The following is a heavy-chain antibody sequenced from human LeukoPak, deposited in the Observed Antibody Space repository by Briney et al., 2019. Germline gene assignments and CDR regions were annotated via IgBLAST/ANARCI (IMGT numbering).Heavy chain of an antibody. V-gene: IGHV4-4*02. D-gene: IGHD3-22*01. J-gene: IGHJ4*02. CDR3: ARGRQTYYYDSSGYYFDY. CDR2: IYHSGST. CDR1: GGSISSSNW. Sequence: SETLSLTCAVSGGSISSSNWWSWVRQPPGKGLEWIGEIYHSGSTNYNPSLKSRVTMSVDKSKNQFSLKLSSVTAADTAVYYCARGRQTYYYDSSGYYFDYWGQGTLVTVSS.